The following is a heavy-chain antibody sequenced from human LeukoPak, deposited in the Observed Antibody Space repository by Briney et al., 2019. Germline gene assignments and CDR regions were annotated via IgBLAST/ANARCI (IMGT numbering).Heavy chain of an antibody. V-gene: IGHV3-30*18. CDR2: ISYDGSNK. Sequence: GGSLRLSCAASGFTFSSYGMHWVRQAPGKGLEGLAVISYDGSNKYYADSVKGRFTISRDNSKNTLYLQMNSLRAEDTAVYYCAKATYSSGWYADYWGQGTLVTVSS. CDR3: AKATYSSGWYADY. J-gene: IGHJ4*02. D-gene: IGHD6-19*01. CDR1: GFTFSSYG.